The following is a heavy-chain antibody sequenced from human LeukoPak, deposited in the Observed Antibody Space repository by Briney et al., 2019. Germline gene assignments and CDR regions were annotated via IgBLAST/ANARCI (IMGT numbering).Heavy chain of an antibody. CDR2: IYYSGST. Sequence: SETLSLTCTVSGGSMSSYYWSWIRQPPGKGLEWIGYIYYSGSTNYNPSLKSRVTISVDTPKNQFSLKLSSVTAADTAVYYCARALRARITGTTASVYGMDVWGQGTTVTVSS. J-gene: IGHJ6*02. CDR1: GGSMSSYY. D-gene: IGHD1-20*01. CDR3: ARALRARITGTTASVYGMDV. V-gene: IGHV4-59*01.